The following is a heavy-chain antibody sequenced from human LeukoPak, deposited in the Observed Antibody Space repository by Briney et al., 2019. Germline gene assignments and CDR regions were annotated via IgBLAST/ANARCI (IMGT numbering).Heavy chain of an antibody. CDR2: ISGSGDNT. D-gene: IGHD3-3*01. V-gene: IGHV3-23*01. CDR3: AKGKTYYDFWSGYYGDYYFDY. J-gene: IGHJ4*02. Sequence: WGSLRLSCAASGFTFSSYAMSWVRQAPGKGLEWVSGISGSGDNTYYADSVKGRFTISRDNSKNTLYLQMNSLRAEDTAVYYCAKGKTYYDFWSGYYGDYYFDYWGQGTLVTVSS. CDR1: GFTFSSYA.